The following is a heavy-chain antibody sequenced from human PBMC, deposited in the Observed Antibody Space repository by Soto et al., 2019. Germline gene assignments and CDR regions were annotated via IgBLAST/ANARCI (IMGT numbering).Heavy chain of an antibody. J-gene: IGHJ5*02. Sequence: GASVKVSCKASGYTFTSYYMHWVRQAPGQGLEWMGIINPSGGSTSYAQKFQGRVTMTRDTFTSTVYMELSSLRSEDTAVYYCAAYDSSGYWFDPWGQGTLVTVSS. CDR3: AAYDSSGYWFDP. CDR2: INPSGGST. V-gene: IGHV1-46*03. CDR1: GYTFTSYY. D-gene: IGHD3-22*01.